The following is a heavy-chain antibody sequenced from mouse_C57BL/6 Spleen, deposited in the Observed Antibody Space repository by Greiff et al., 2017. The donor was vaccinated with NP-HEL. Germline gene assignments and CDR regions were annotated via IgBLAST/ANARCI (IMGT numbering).Heavy chain of an antibody. D-gene: IGHD2-1*01. Sequence: VKLQQPGAELVKPGASVKLSCKASGYTFTSYWMQWVKQRPGQGLEWIGEIDPSDSYTNSNQKFKGKATLTVDTSSSTAYMQRSSLTSEDSAVYYCARRYGNYPYWYFDVWGTGTTVTVSS. CDR3: ARRYGNYPYWYFDV. CDR1: GYTFTSYW. CDR2: IDPSDSYT. V-gene: IGHV1-50*01. J-gene: IGHJ1*03.